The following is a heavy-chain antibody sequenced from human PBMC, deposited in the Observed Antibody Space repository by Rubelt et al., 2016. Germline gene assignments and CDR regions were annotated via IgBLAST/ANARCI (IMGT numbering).Heavy chain of an antibody. CDR2: IYYSGST. D-gene: IGHD2-15*01. CDR3: ARGSVVAATLDWFDP. V-gene: IGHV4-34*01. CDR1: GGSFSGYY. J-gene: IGHJ5*02. Sequence: QVQLQQWGAGLLKPSETLSLTCAVYGGSFSGYYWSWIRQPPGKGLEWIGYIYYSGSTYYNPSLKSRVTISVDTSKNQFSLMLSPVTAADTAVYYCARGSVVAATLDWFDPWGQGTLVTVSS.